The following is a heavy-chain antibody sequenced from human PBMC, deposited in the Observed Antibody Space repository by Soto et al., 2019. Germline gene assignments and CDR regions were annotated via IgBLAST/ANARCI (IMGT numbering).Heavy chain of an antibody. Sequence: QVQLVQSGAEVKKPGASVKVSCTVSGYTLTELSMQWVRQAPGKGLEWMGGFDPEDGETVYAQKVQGRVTMTEDTSTETAYMELSSLRSDDTAVYYCAASQKYQYDDGMDIWGQGTTVTVAS. V-gene: IGHV1-24*01. CDR1: GYTLTELS. D-gene: IGHD2-2*01. CDR3: AASQKYQYDDGMDI. J-gene: IGHJ6*02. CDR2: FDPEDGET.